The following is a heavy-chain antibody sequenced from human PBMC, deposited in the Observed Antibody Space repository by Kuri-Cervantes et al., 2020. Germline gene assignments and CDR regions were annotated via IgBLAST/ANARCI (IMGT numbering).Heavy chain of an antibody. D-gene: IGHD6-13*01. CDR1: GFTFSSYA. CDR2: ISYDGSNK. J-gene: IGHJ5*02. V-gene: IGHV3-30-3*01. Sequence: GGSLRLSCAASGFTFSSYAMHWVRQAPGKGLEWVAVISYDGSNKYYADSVKGRFTTSRDNSKNTLYLQMNSLRAEDTAVYYCASPLAVRHSSSWYKGWAEGAFDPWGQGTLVTVSS. CDR3: ASPLAVRHSSSWYKGWAEGAFDP.